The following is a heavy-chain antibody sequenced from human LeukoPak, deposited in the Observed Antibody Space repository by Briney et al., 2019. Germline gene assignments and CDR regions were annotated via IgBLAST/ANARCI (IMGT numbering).Heavy chain of an antibody. CDR2: ISGTGGST. Sequence: GGSLRLSCAASGLSFSSYSMNWVRQAPGKGLEWVSTISGTGGSTYYADSVKGRFTISRDNAKNTLYLQMNSLRAEDTAVYYCAPPAVDTTLAYYFDYWGQGTLVTVSS. V-gene: IGHV3-23*01. CDR1: GLSFSSYS. J-gene: IGHJ4*02. CDR3: APPAVDTTLAYYFDY. D-gene: IGHD5-18*01.